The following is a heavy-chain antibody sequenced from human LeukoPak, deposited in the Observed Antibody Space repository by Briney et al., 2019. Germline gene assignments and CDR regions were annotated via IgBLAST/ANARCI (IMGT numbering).Heavy chain of an antibody. D-gene: IGHD6-19*01. CDR2: IYNSGART. Sequence: GGSLRLSCAASGFIFSTYSMTWVRQAPGKGLEWVSSIYNSGARTFYADSVKGRFTVSRDNSKNTLYLEMNSLRAEDTAIYFCAKDVVPDSGWDLDHWGQGTLVTVSS. CDR1: GFIFSTYS. V-gene: IGHV3-23*01. J-gene: IGHJ4*02. CDR3: AKDVVPDSGWDLDH.